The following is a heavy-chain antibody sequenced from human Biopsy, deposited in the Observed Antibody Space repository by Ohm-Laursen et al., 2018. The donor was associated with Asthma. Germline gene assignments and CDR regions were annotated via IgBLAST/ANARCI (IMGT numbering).Heavy chain of an antibody. D-gene: IGHD6-19*01. CDR1: GGMFGNYA. V-gene: IGHV1-69*13. J-gene: IGHJ6*02. Sequence: SVKVSCKASGGMFGNYAISWVRQAPGQGLEWLGGIMTVFGTTNYAQKFQGRVTITADESTSTAYMEVTSLRSEDTAIYYCARCQVGYSSGWSLLLKKIYYSGMDVWGQGAAVTVSS. CDR2: IMTVFGTT. CDR3: ARCQVGYSSGWSLLLKKIYYSGMDV.